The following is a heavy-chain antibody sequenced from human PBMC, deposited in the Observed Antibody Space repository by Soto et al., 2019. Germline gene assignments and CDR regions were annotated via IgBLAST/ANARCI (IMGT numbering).Heavy chain of an antibody. CDR1: GFPFSSYA. CDR3: ARENSGMDV. J-gene: IGHJ6*02. CDR2: IWYDGSKK. Sequence: GGSLRLSCAASGFPFSSYAMHWVRQAPGKGLEWVAVIWYDGSKKFYADSGKGRFTISRDDSKNTHYLQMNSLRAENTTEYYCARENSGMDVWGQGTTVTVSS. V-gene: IGHV3-33*01.